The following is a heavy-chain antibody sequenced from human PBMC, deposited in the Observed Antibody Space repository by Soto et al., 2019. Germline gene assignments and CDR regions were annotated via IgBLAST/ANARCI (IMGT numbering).Heavy chain of an antibody. CDR1: GGFVSSGSYY. CDR2: MSHSGGT. D-gene: IGHD1-1*01. J-gene: IGHJ3*02. Sequence: QVQLQQWGAGLLKPSETLSLTCAVYGGFVSSGSYYWSWIRQPPGKGLEWIGEMSHSGGTHFNPSLTSRVTISLDTSKNQFSLKMSSVTAAHTALYYCARVERGTATTVVDAFDIWGPGTMVTVSS. V-gene: IGHV4-34*01. CDR3: ARVERGTATTVVDAFDI.